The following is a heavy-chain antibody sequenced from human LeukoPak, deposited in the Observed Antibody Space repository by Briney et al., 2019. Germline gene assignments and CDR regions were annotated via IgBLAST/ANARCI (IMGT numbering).Heavy chain of an antibody. J-gene: IGHJ4*02. V-gene: IGHV3-49*04. CDR2: IRSKAYGGTT. CDR3: TRYPHMWFGEVTYFDY. D-gene: IGHD3-10*01. CDR1: GFTFGDYA. Sequence: GRSLRLSCTASGFTFGDYAMSWVRQAPGKGLEWVGFIRSKAYGGTTEYAASVKGRFTISRDDSKSIAYLQMNSLKTEDTAVYYCTRYPHMWFGEVTYFDYWGQGTLVTVSS.